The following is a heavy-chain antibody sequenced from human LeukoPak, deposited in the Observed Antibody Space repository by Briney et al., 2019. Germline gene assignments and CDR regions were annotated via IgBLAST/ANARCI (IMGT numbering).Heavy chain of an antibody. CDR3: AREYNYGYDY. Sequence: ASVKVSCKASGGTFSSYAFTWVRQAPGQGLEWMGWINPNSGGTNYAQKFQGRVTMTRDTSISTAYMELSRLRSDDTAVYYCAREYNYGYDYWGQGTLVTVSS. CDR1: GGTFSSYA. J-gene: IGHJ4*02. V-gene: IGHV1-2*02. CDR2: INPNSGGT. D-gene: IGHD5-18*01.